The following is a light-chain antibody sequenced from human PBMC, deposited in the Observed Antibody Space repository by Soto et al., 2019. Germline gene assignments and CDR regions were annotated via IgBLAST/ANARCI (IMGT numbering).Light chain of an antibody. CDR3: QQYGSSLWT. J-gene: IGKJ1*01. CDR2: DTS. Sequence: EIVLTQSPATLSLSPGERATLSCRASQSVSNYLAWYQQKPGQPPRLLIYDTSNRATGIPARFSGSGSETDFTLTISSLEPEDFAVYYCQQYGSSLWTFGQGTKVEIK. V-gene: IGKV3-11*01. CDR1: QSVSNY.